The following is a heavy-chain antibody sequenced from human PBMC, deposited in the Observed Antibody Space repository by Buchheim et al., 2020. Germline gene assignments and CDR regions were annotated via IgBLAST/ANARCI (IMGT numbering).Heavy chain of an antibody. CDR3: AKDRSYSSSGQTYY. D-gene: IGHD3-22*01. J-gene: IGHJ4*02. CDR2: ISGNSDIT. V-gene: IGHV3-23*01. CDR1: GFAFSADA. Sequence: EVQLLESGGDLVQPGGSLRLSCAASGFAFSADAMTWVRQAPGRGLEWVSIISGNSDITYYAESVKGRFTVSRDNSKNTLYLQMNSLRAEDTALYYCAKDRSYSSSGQTYYWGQGTL.